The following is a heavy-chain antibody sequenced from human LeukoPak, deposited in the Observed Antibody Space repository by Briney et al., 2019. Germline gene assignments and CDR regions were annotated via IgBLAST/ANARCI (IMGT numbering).Heavy chain of an antibody. Sequence: SVKVSCKASGGTFSSYAISWVRQAPGQGLEWMGGIIPIFGTANYAQKFQGRVTITADESTSTAYMELSSLRSEDTAVYYCASPAAGLSRYYFDYWGQGTLVTVSS. J-gene: IGHJ4*02. CDR2: IIPIFGTA. D-gene: IGHD6-13*01. CDR3: ASPAAGLSRYYFDY. CDR1: GGTFSSYA. V-gene: IGHV1-69*13.